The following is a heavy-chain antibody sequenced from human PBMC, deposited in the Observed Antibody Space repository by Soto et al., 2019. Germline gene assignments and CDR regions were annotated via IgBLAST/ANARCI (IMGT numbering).Heavy chain of an antibody. CDR3: ARERAYYYDSSGYYAFDY. Sequence: GASVKVSFKASGGTFSSYAISWVRQAPGQGLEWMGGIIPIFGTANYAQKFQGRVTITADKSTSTAYMELSSLRSEDTAVYYCARERAYYYDSSGYYAFDYWGQGTLVTVSS. V-gene: IGHV1-69*06. CDR1: GGTFSSYA. J-gene: IGHJ4*02. D-gene: IGHD3-22*01. CDR2: IIPIFGTA.